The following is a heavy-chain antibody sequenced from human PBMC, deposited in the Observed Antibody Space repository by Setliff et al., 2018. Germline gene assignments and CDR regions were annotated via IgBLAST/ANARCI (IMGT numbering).Heavy chain of an antibody. CDR2: INTGNGNT. CDR3: AREVVVVKSAINYYYYMDV. CDR1: GYTFTSYA. Sequence: ASVKVSCKASGYTFTSYALHWVRQAPGQRLEWMGWINTGNGNTKYSQNFQGRVIFTRDTSASTAYMELSSLRSDDTAVFYCAREVVVVKSAINYYYYMDVWGKGTTVTVSS. J-gene: IGHJ6*03. D-gene: IGHD2-2*01. V-gene: IGHV1-3*04.